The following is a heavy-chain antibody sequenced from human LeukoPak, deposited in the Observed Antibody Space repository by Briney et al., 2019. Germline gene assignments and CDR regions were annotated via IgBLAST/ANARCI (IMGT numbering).Heavy chain of an antibody. CDR2: INHSGST. J-gene: IGHJ5*02. Sequence: SETLSLTCAVYGGSFSGYYWSWIRQPPGKGLEWIGEINHSGSTNYNPSFKSRVTISVDTSKNQFSLKLSSVTAADTAVYYCARTSYRSYYVWFDPWGQGTLVTVSS. CDR1: GGSFSGYY. D-gene: IGHD1-26*01. CDR3: ARTSYRSYYVWFDP. V-gene: IGHV4-34*01.